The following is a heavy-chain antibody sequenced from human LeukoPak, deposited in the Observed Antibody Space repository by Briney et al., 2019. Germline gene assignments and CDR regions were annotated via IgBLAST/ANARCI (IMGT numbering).Heavy chain of an antibody. CDR3: ARGYCSGGSCCSDY. D-gene: IGHD2-15*01. CDR1: GGSISSSNW. V-gene: IGHV4-4*02. CDR2: IYHSGRT. Sequence: SGTLSLTCAVSGGSISSSNWWSWVRQPPGKGLEWIGEIYHSGRTNYNPSLKRRVTISVDKSKNQFSLKLSSVTAADTAVYFCARGYCSGGSCCSDYWGQGTLVTVSS. J-gene: IGHJ4*02.